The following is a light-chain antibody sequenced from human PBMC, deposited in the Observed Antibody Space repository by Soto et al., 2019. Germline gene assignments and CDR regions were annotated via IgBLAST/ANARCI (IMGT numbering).Light chain of an antibody. CDR3: SAFAGSGGYV. CDR1: TSDVGGYNF. V-gene: IGLV2-8*01. J-gene: IGLJ1*01. Sequence: QSALAQPPSASGSPGQSVAISCTGTTSDVGGYNFVSWYQQHPGKAPKLIIYEATKRPSGVPDRFSGAWSGNTASLIVSGLQAEDEADYYCSAFAGSGGYVFGSGTKLTVL. CDR2: EAT.